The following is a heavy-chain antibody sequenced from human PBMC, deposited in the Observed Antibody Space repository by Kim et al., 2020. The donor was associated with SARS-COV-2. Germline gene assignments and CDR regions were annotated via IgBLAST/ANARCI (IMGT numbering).Heavy chain of an antibody. D-gene: IGHD4-17*01. V-gene: IGHV4-4*02. Sequence: NPSLKSRDTISVDKSKNQFSLKLSSVTAADTAVYYCARGGGVTTYYGMDVWGQGTTVTVSS. CDR3: ARGGGVTTYYGMDV. J-gene: IGHJ6*02.